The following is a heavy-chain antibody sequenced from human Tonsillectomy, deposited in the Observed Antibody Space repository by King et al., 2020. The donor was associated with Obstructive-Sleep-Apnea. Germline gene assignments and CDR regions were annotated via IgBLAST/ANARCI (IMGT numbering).Heavy chain of an antibody. D-gene: IGHD6-13*01. CDR1: GYTFTSHY. J-gene: IGHJ4*02. CDR3: GIALSGTLDY. V-gene: IGHV1-2*02. Sequence: QGQLVQSGAEVKKPGASVKVSCKISGYTFTSHYIHWVRQAPGQGLEWMGWISPNSGGTSFAQKFQGRVTLTRDTSITTVYMEVGRLRSDDTAVYYCGIALSGTLDYWGQGSLVTVSS. CDR2: ISPNSGGT.